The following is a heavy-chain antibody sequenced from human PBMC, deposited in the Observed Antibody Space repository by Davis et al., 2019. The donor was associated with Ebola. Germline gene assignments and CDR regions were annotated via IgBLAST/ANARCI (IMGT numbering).Heavy chain of an antibody. Sequence: AASVKVSCKASGYTFTSYDINWVRQATGQGLEWVGWMNPNSGNTGYAQKFQGRVTMTRNTSISTAYMELSSLRSEDTAVYYCAGIYGDYYYYYGMDVWGQGTTVTVSS. CDR2: MNPNSGNT. CDR1: GYTFTSYD. V-gene: IGHV1-8*01. J-gene: IGHJ6*02. D-gene: IGHD4-17*01. CDR3: AGIYGDYYYYYGMDV.